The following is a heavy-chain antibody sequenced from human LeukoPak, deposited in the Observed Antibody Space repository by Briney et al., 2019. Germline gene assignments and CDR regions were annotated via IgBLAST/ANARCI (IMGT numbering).Heavy chain of an antibody. CDR2: IRSKPYGGTT. Sequence: GGSLRLSCLASGFTFGDYSMTWVRQAPGEGLEGVGFIRSKPYGGTTEYAASVKGRFTISREDSKSIVYLQMNSLKTEDTAVYFCSRGFVNKVTRADYWGQGTLVTVSS. CDR1: GFTFGDYS. D-gene: IGHD2-21*01. J-gene: IGHJ4*02. CDR3: SRGFVNKVTRADY. V-gene: IGHV3-49*04.